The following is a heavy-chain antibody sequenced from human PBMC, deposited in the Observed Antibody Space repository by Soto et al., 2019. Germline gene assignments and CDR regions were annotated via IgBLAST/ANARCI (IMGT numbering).Heavy chain of an antibody. Sequence: GESLKISCKGSGYSFTSYWISWVRQTPGKGLEWMGRIDPSDSYTNYSPSFQGHVTISADKSISTAYPQWSSLKASDTAMYYCARQYYYYSSGYIYYYYYYGMDVWGQGTTVTVSS. V-gene: IGHV5-10-1*01. J-gene: IGHJ6*01. CDR3: ARQYYYYSSGYIYYYYYYGMDV. CDR1: GYSFTSYW. D-gene: IGHD3-22*01. CDR2: IDPSDSYT.